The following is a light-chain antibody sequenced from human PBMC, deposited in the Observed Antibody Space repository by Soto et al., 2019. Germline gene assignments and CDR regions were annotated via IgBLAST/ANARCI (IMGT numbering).Light chain of an antibody. CDR3: QKYGSSPLIT. CDR1: QSVSSSY. J-gene: IGKJ5*01. V-gene: IGKV3-20*01. CDR2: GAS. Sequence: EIVLTQSPDTLSLSPGERATLSCRASQSVSSSYLAWYQQKPGQAPRLLIYGASSRATGIPDRFSGSGSGTDFTLTISRLEPEDFAVYYCQKYGSSPLITFGQGTRLEIK.